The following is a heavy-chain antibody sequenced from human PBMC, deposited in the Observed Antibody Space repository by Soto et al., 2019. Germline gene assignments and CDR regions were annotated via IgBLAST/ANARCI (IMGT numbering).Heavy chain of an antibody. J-gene: IGHJ5*02. D-gene: IGHD4-17*01. CDR2: ISAHHGDT. Sequence: QVRLVQSGSEVKKPGASVKVSCTASGYTFTSYGFSWVRQAPGQGLEWVGWISAHHGDTNYAQTLQGRVTMTTDTSTSTAYMELRSLRSDDTAVYYCARDTMVTSNWFDTWGQGTLVTVSS. CDR1: GYTFTSYG. CDR3: ARDTMVTSNWFDT. V-gene: IGHV1-18*01.